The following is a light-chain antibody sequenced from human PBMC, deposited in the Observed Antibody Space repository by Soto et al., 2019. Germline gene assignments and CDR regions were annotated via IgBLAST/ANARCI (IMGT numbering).Light chain of an antibody. CDR3: QQYNNWPPKGT. Sequence: EFVLTQSPGTLSLSPGERATLSCRSSQTVRNNYLAWYQQKPGQAPRLLIYDASSRATGIPARFSGSGSGTEFTLTISSLQSEDFAVYYCQQYNNWPPKGTFGQGTKVDIK. CDR2: DAS. J-gene: IGKJ1*01. CDR1: QTVRNN. V-gene: IGKV3-15*01.